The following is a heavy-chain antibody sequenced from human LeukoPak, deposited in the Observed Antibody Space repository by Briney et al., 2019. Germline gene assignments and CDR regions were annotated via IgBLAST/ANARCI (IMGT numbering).Heavy chain of an antibody. CDR2: INHSGST. Sequence: SETLSLTCAVYGGSFSGYYWSWIRQPPGKGLEWIGEINHSGSTNYNPSLKSRVTISVDTSKNQFSLKLSPVTAADTAVYYCARQLGDRLLFDYWGQGTLVTVSS. V-gene: IGHV4-34*01. CDR3: ARQLGDRLLFDY. J-gene: IGHJ4*02. CDR1: GGSFSGYY. D-gene: IGHD2-21*01.